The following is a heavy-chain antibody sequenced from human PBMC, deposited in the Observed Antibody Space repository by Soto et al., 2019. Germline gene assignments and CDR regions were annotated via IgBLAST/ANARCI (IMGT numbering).Heavy chain of an antibody. CDR1: GITFEGYA. V-gene: IGHV3-23*01. Sequence: EVQLLESGGGLVQPGGSLRLSCAASGITFEGYALSWVRQAPGKGLEWVSGISTSGTATNYPDSVKGRFSVSRDNSRNTLYLQMNSLRTEDTAVYYCATSLWFGTYRAAYWGQGTLVTVS. D-gene: IGHD3-10*01. CDR3: ATSLWFGTYRAAY. J-gene: IGHJ4*02. CDR2: ISTSGTAT.